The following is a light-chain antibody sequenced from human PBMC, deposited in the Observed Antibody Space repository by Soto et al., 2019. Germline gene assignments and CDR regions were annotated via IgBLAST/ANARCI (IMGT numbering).Light chain of an antibody. Sequence: QLVLTQSPSASASLGASVKLTCTLSSGHSNYVIAWHQQQPEKGPRYLMKLNSDGSHSKGDGIPDRFSGSSSGAERYLIISSLQSEDEADYYCQTWDTGIRVFGGGTKVTVL. CDR1: SGHSNYV. CDR3: QTWDTGIRV. CDR2: LNSDGSH. J-gene: IGLJ2*01. V-gene: IGLV4-69*01.